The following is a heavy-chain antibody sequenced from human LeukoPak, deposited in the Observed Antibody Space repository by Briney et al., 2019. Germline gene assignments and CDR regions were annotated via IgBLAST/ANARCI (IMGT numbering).Heavy chain of an antibody. D-gene: IGHD3-10*02. J-gene: IGHJ6*04. CDR1: GFTFSSYE. Sequence: GGSLRLSCAASGFTFSSYEMNWARQSPGKGLEGVSYISSSGSTIYYADSVKGRFTISRENAKNSLYLQMNSLRAEDTAVYYCAELGITMIGGVWGKGTTVTISS. V-gene: IGHV3-48*03. CDR2: ISSSGSTI. CDR3: AELGITMIGGV.